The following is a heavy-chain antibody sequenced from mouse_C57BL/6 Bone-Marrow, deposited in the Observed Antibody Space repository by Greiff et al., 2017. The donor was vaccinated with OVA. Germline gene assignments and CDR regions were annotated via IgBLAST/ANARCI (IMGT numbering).Heavy chain of an antibody. CDR1: GYTFTSYW. CDR2: IHPNSGST. V-gene: IGHV1-64*01. D-gene: IGHD1-1*01. J-gene: IGHJ3*01. Sequence: QVQLQQPGAELVKPGASVKLSCKASGYTFTSYWMHWVKQRPGQGLEWIGMIHPNSGSTNYNEKFKDKATLTADKSSSTVYMELSRLTSEDSAVYFCARHEDNYGSSWFAYWGQGTLVTVSA. CDR3: ARHEDNYGSSWFAY.